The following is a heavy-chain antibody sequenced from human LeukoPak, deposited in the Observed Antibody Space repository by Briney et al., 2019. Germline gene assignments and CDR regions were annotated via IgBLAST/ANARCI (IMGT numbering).Heavy chain of an antibody. CDR2: ITSSGNTM. V-gene: IGHV3-48*03. CDR3: ARVGHINSFDY. Sequence: GGSLRLSCAASGFTFSSYEMNWVRQAPGKGLEWVSFITSSGNTMYYADSVKGRFTISRDNAKNSLYLQMSSLRAVDTAVYYCARVGHINSFDYWGQGTLVTVSS. D-gene: IGHD1-1*01. J-gene: IGHJ4*02. CDR1: GFTFSSYE.